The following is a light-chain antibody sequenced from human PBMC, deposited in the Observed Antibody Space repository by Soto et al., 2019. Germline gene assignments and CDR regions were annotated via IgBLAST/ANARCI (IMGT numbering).Light chain of an antibody. Sequence: QSVLTQPASVSGSPGQSITISCPGTSSDVCGYKYVSWYQQHPDKAPKLILYEVSNRPSGVSSRFPGSKSGNTASLTISGLKDEYEADYYCSSYTTSRTVVFGGGTKVTVL. CDR3: SSYTTSRTVV. J-gene: IGLJ3*02. CDR2: EVS. V-gene: IGLV2-14*01. CDR1: SSDVCGYKY.